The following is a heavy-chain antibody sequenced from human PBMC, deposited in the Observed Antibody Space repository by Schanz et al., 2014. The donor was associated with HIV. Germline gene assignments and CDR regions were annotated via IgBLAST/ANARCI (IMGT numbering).Heavy chain of an antibody. J-gene: IGHJ6*02. Sequence: QLLESGGGLVQPGGLLRLSCAASGFTFSGFAMSWVRQTPGKGLEWVANIKEDGSEKYHADSVKGRFTISRDNAKNSLFLQMESLRAEDTAVYYCARDGGEVWGQGTTVTVSS. CDR3: ARDGGEV. CDR2: IKEDGSEK. CDR1: GFTFSGFA. D-gene: IGHD3-16*01. V-gene: IGHV3-7*01.